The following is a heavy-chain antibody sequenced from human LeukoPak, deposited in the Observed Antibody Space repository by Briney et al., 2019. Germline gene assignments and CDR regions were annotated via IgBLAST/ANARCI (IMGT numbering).Heavy chain of an antibody. V-gene: IGHV3-23*01. J-gene: IGHJ4*02. Sequence: PGGSLRLSCAASGFTFSSYAMSWVRQAPGKGLEWVSAISGSGDSTYYADSVKGRFTISRDDSKNTLYLQMNSLRAEDTAIYFCAKDLRYFDWLLPIWGQGTLVTVSS. CDR1: GFTFSSYA. D-gene: IGHD3-9*01. CDR3: AKDLRYFDWLLPI. CDR2: ISGSGDST.